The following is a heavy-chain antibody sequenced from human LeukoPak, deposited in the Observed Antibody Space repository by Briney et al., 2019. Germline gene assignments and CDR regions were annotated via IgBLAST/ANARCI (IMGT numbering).Heavy chain of an antibody. J-gene: IGHJ4*02. D-gene: IGHD3-10*01. CDR3: SQDQSLVTMVRGVLKLSYYFDS. V-gene: IGHV3-48*01. Sequence: PGGSLRLSCVASGFTFSTFSMNWVRQAPGKGLEWISYISDSSASIYYADSVKGRFTISRDNAKNTLYLQMNSLRAEDTAVNYCSQDQSLVTMVRGVLKLSYYFDSWGQGTLVTVSS. CDR1: GFTFSTFS. CDR2: ISDSSASI.